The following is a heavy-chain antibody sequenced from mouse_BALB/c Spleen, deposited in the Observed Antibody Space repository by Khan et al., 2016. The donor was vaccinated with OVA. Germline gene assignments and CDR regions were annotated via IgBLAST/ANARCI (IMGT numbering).Heavy chain of an antibody. Sequence: QVQLQQSGAELVRPGASVKLSCEASGYTFTSYWMNWVKQSPEQGLEWIGRIDPYDSETHYNQNFKDKAILTVDKSSSPAYMQLSSLTSADPAVYFGARNPFAYWGQGTLVTVSA. CDR3: ARNPFAY. J-gene: IGHJ3*01. CDR1: GYTFTSYW. V-gene: IGHV1-52*01. CDR2: IDPYDSET.